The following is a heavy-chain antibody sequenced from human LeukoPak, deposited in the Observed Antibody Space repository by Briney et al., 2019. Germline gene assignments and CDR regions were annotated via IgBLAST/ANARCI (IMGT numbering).Heavy chain of an antibody. CDR1: GYSFKDYG. D-gene: IGHD1-26*01. J-gene: IGHJ6*02. Sequence: GGSLRLSCAATGYSFKDYGMHWVRQPSGKGLEWVSAINWNGGGTDYADSVKGRFTIFRDNAKNSLYLQLSSLRPEDTALYYCAKHLTATNTYIFFGLDVWGQGTSVTVSS. CDR3: AKHLTATNTYIFFGLDV. V-gene: IGHV3-9*01. CDR2: INWNGGGT.